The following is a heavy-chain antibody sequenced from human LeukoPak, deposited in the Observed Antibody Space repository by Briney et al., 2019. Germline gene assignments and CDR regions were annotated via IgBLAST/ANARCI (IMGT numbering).Heavy chain of an antibody. CDR2: IFYSGIT. V-gene: IGHV4-59*12. CDR1: GDSITSYF. Sequence: KPSETLSLTCTVSGDSITSYFWSWIRQPLGKGLEWVGYIFYSGITNYNPSLKSRVTISGDTSKNQFSLKLSSVTAADTAVYYCAREDAERMDNSFDIWGQGTMVTVSS. J-gene: IGHJ3*02. CDR3: AREDAERMDNSFDI. D-gene: IGHD5-24*01.